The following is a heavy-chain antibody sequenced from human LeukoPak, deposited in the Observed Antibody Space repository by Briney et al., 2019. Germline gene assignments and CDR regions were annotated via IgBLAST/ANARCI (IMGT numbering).Heavy chain of an antibody. CDR1: GGSISSGSYY. CDR3: ARGGHTAMGN. CDR2: IYYSGST. D-gene: IGHD5-18*01. J-gene: IGHJ4*02. Sequence: SETLSLTCTVSGGSISSGSYYWGWIRQPPGKGLEWIGSIYYSGSTYYNPSLKSRVTISVDTSKNQFSLKLSSVTAADTAVYYCARGGHTAMGNWGQGTLVTVSS. V-gene: IGHV4-39*07.